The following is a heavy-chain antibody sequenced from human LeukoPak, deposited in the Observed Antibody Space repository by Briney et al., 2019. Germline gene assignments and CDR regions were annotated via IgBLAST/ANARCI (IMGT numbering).Heavy chain of an antibody. V-gene: IGHV1-2*02. J-gene: IGHJ4*02. CDR2: INPNSGGT. CDR3: ARDPSIVVVPAAHLMPIDY. CDR1: GYTFTGYY. Sequence: ASVKVSCKASGYTFTGYYMHLVRQAPGQGLEWMGWINPNSGGTNYAQKFQGRVTMTRDTSISTAYMELSRLRSDDTAVYYCARDPSIVVVPAAHLMPIDYGGQATLVTVSS. D-gene: IGHD2-2*01.